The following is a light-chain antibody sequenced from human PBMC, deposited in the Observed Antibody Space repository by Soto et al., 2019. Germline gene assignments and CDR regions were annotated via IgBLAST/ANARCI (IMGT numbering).Light chain of an antibody. CDR1: QSVSSGS. Sequence: EIVLTQSPGTLSLSPGERATLSCRASQSVSSGSLAWYQQKPGQTPRLLIYGASGRATGIPDRLSGSGSGTDFTLTITRLEPEDFAVYYCQHFDSSSITFGQGTRLEMK. CDR3: QHFDSSSIT. CDR2: GAS. V-gene: IGKV3-20*01. J-gene: IGKJ5*01.